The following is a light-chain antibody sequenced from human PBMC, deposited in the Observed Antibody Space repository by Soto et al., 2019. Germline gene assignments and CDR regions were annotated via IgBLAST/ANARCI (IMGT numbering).Light chain of an antibody. CDR2: GAS. V-gene: IGKV3-20*01. Sequence: EIVLTQSPGTLSLSPGERATLSCRASQSISSSYLAWYQQRPGQAPRLLILGASYRATGIPDRFSGSGSGTDFTLTISRLEPEDFAVYYCQQYSSSPPEFTFGPGTKVDIK. CDR3: QQYSSSPPEFT. CDR1: QSISSSY. J-gene: IGKJ3*01.